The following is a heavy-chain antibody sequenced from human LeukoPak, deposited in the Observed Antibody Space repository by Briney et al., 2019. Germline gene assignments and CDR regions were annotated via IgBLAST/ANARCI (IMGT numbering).Heavy chain of an antibody. CDR2: IYYGGST. J-gene: IGHJ4*02. D-gene: IGHD3-10*01. CDR1: GGSISSYY. V-gene: IGHV4-59*01. CDR3: ARGKDVLLWFGEYYFDY. Sequence: SETLSLTCTVSGGSISSYYWSWIRQPPGKGLEWIGYIYYGGSTNYNPSLKSRVTISVDTSKNQFSLKLSSVTAADTAVYYCARGKDVLLWFGEYYFDYWGQGTLVTVSS.